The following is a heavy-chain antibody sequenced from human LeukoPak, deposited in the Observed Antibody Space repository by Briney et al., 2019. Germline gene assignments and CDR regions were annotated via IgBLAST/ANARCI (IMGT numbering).Heavy chain of an antibody. CDR2: ISGSGGST. CDR3: AAVAYYYDSSGPPA. CDR1: GFTFSSYG. D-gene: IGHD3-22*01. Sequence: GGSLRLSCAASGFTFSSYGMHWVRQAPGKGLEWVSAISGSGGSTYYADSVKGRFTISRDNSKNTLYLQMNSLRAEDTAVYYCAAVAYYYDSSGPPAWGQGTLVTVSS. J-gene: IGHJ5*02. V-gene: IGHV3-23*01.